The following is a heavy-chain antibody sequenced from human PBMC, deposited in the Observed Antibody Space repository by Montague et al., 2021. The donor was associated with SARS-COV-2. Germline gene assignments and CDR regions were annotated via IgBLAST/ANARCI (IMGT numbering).Heavy chain of an antibody. Sequence: SETLSLTCAVYGGSFSGYYWTWIRQPPGKGLEWIGEINHSGSTNYNPSLKSRVTISVDTSKNQFSLKLRSVTAADTAVYYWARGQPPRITFGGIISYGLDVWGQGTTVTVSS. J-gene: IGHJ6*02. CDR1: GGSFSGYY. D-gene: IGHD3-16*02. V-gene: IGHV4-34*01. CDR2: INHSGST. CDR3: ARGQPPRITFGGIISYGLDV.